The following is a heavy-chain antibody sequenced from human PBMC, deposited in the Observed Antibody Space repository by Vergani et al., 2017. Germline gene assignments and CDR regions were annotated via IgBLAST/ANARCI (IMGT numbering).Heavy chain of an antibody. V-gene: IGHV5-51*01. J-gene: IGHJ3*02. Sequence: EVQLVQSGAEVKKPGESLKISCKGSGYSFTSYWIGWVRKMPGKGLEWMGIIYPGDSDTRYSPSFQGEVTITADKSISTTYLQGSSLKASDPAMYYCARHERRVHAFDIWGQGTMVTVSS. D-gene: IGHD1-1*01. CDR1: GYSFTSYW. CDR2: IYPGDSDT. CDR3: ARHERRVHAFDI.